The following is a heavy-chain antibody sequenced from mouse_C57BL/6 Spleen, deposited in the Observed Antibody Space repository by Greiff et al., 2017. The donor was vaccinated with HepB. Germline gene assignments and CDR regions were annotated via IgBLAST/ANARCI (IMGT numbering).Heavy chain of an antibody. CDR2: IHPSDSDT. D-gene: IGHD1-1*01. V-gene: IGHV1-74*01. J-gene: IGHJ1*03. CDR1: GYTFTSYW. Sequence: QVQLQQPGAELVKPGASVKVSCRASGYTFTSYWMHWVKQRPGQGLEWIGRIHPSDSDTNYNQKFKGKATLTVDKSSSTAYMQLSSLTSEDSAVYYCAMMGYGSSLWYFDVWGTGTTVTVSS. CDR3: AMMGYGSSLWYFDV.